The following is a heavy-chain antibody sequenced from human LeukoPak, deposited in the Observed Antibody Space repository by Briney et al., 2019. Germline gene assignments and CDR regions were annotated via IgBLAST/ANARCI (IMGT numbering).Heavy chain of an antibody. J-gene: IGHJ4*02. CDR3: AGSSGWSPGDY. CDR2: IIPIFGTA. D-gene: IGHD6-19*01. Sequence: GASVKVSFKASGGTFSSYAISWVRQAPGQGLEWMGRIIPIFGTANYSQKFQGRVTITTDESTSTAYMELSSLRSEDTAVYYCAGSSGWSPGDYWGQGTLVTVSS. CDR1: GGTFSSYA. V-gene: IGHV1-69*05.